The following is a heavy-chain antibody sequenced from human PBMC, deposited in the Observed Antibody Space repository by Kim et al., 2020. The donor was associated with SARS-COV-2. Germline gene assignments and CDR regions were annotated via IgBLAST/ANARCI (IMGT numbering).Heavy chain of an antibody. CDR1: GYTFTGYF. J-gene: IGHJ3*02. V-gene: IGHV1-2*06. D-gene: IGHD6-13*01. CDR3: ARLYSNRGSDAFDI. CDR2: INPNTGGT. Sequence: ASVKVSCKASGYTFTGYFMHWVRQAPGQGLEWMGRINPNTGGTNYAQKFQDRVTMTRDTSISSAYMELNRLGSDDAAMYYCARLYSNRGSDAFDIWGQGTMVTVSS.